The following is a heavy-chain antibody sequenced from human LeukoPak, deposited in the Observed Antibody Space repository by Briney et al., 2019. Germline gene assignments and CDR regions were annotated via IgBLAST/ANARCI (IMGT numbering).Heavy chain of an antibody. CDR1: GGSISSYY. D-gene: IGHD3-10*01. CDR3: ARDSGSGNYEG. Sequence: PSETLSLTCTVSGGSISSYYWNWIRQPAGKGLEWIGRITSSRTTNYNPSLKSRLTMSVDTSKNQFSLRLSSVTAADTAVYCCARDSGSGNYEGWGQGTLVTVSS. V-gene: IGHV4-4*07. CDR2: ITSSRTT. J-gene: IGHJ4*02.